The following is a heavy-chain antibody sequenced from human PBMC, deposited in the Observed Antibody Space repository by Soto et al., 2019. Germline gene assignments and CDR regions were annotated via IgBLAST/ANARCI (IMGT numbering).Heavy chain of an antibody. CDR2: IYYSGST. CDR3: ARHVAAVGATTTYYFDY. Sequence: QVQLQESGPGLVKPSETLSLTCTVSGGSISSYYWSWIRQPPGKGLEWIGYIYYSGSTNYNPSLKSRVTKSVDTSKNQFSLKLSSVTAADTAVYYCARHVAAVGATTTYYFDYWGQGTLVTVSS. J-gene: IGHJ4*02. CDR1: GGSISSYY. V-gene: IGHV4-59*08. D-gene: IGHD1-26*01.